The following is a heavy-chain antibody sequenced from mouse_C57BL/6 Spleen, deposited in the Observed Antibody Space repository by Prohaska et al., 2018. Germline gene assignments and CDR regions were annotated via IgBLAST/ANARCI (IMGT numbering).Heavy chain of an antibody. J-gene: IGHJ2*01. CDR3: ARGFFDY. Sequence: QVQLKQSGPGLVQPSQSLSITCTVSGFSLTSYGVHWVRQSPGKGLEWLGVIWSGGSTYYNSAFISRLSISKDNSKSQVFFKMNSLQADDTAIYYCARGFFDYWGQGTTLTVSS. V-gene: IGHV2-2*01. CDR1: GFSLTSYG. CDR2: IWSGGST.